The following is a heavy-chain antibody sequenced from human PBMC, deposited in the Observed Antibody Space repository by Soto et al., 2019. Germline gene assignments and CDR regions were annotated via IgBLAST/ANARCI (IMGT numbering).Heavy chain of an antibody. CDR3: ARERLEGDIAAAGTESVYYYYYGMDV. V-gene: IGHV1-46*01. CDR2: INPTGNHA. D-gene: IGHD6-13*01. J-gene: IGHJ6*02. Sequence: GASVKVSCKTSGYTFTRHYMYWVRQAPGQGLEWMGIINPTGNHATYAQRFQGRLTMTRDTSTSTLYMELSSLRSEDTAVYYCARERLEGDIAAAGTESVYYYYYGMDVWG. CDR1: GYTFTRHY.